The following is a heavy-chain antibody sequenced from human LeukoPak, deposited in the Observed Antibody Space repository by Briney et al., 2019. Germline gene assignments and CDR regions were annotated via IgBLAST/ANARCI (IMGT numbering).Heavy chain of an antibody. D-gene: IGHD3-3*01. CDR3: ASYYDFWSGCYSYYFDY. J-gene: IGHJ4*02. V-gene: IGHV3-21*01. CDR2: ISSRSSYI. Sequence: PGGSLRLSCAASGFTFSSYSMNWVRQAPGKGLEWVSSISSRSSYIYYADSVKGRFTISRDNAKNSLFLQMNSLRAEDTAVDYCASYYDFWSGCYSYYFDYWGQGTLVTVSS. CDR1: GFTFSSYS.